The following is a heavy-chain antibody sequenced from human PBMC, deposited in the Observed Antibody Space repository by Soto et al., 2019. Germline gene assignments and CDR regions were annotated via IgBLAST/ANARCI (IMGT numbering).Heavy chain of an antibody. CDR1: GYSFTSYW. Sequence: GESLKISCKGSGYSFTSYWIGWVRQMPGKGLEWMGIIYPGDSDTRYSPSFQGQVTISADKSISTAYLQWSSLKASDTAMYYCARRIGYCSSTSCYRGYDWFDPWGQGTLVTV. V-gene: IGHV5-51*01. J-gene: IGHJ5*02. CDR2: IYPGDSDT. D-gene: IGHD2-2*02. CDR3: ARRIGYCSSTSCYRGYDWFDP.